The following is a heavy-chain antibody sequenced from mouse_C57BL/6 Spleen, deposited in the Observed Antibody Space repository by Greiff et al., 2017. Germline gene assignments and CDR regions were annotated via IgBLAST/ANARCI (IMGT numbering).Heavy chain of an antibody. J-gene: IGHJ4*01. CDR1: GYTFTSYW. CDR2: IDPSDSYT. D-gene: IGHD1-1*01. Sequence: QVQLQQPGAELVMPGASVKLSCKASGYTFTSYWMHWVKQRPGQGLEWIGEIDPSDSYTNYNQKFKGKSTLTVDKSSSTAYMQLSSLTSEDSAVYYCASHGSRGYYAMDYWGQGTSVTVSS. V-gene: IGHV1-69*01. CDR3: ASHGSRGYYAMDY.